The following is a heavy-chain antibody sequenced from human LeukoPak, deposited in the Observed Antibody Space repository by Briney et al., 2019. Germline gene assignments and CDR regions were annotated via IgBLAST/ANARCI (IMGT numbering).Heavy chain of an antibody. CDR1: GYSISSGYY. J-gene: IGHJ5*02. Sequence: SETLSLTCTVSGYSISSGYYWGWIRQPPGKGLEWIGSIYYSGSTYYNPSLKSRLTISVDTSKNQFSLKLSSLTAADTAIYYCARDRNYGDLHWFDPWGQGSLVTVSS. CDR2: IYYSGST. CDR3: ARDRNYGDLHWFDP. V-gene: IGHV4-38-2*02. D-gene: IGHD2-21*02.